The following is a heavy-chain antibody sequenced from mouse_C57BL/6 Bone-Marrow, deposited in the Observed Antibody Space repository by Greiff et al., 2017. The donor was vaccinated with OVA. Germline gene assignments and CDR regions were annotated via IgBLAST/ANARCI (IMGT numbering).Heavy chain of an antibody. D-gene: IGHD3-1*01. CDR1: GFTFSSYA. J-gene: IGHJ3*01. V-gene: IGHV5-4*01. CDR3: ARDRDSPFAY. CDR2: ISDGGSYT. Sequence: EVQVVESGGGLVKPGGSLKLSCAASGFTFSSYAMSWVRQTPEKRLEWVATISDGGSYTYYPDNVKGRFTISRDNAKNNLYLQMSHLKSEDTAMYYCARDRDSPFAYWGQGTLVTVSA.